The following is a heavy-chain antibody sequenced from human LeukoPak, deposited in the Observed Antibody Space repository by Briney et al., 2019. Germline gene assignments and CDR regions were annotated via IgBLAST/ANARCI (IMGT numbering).Heavy chain of an antibody. CDR1: GFTFSSYS. CDR3: ARDYVYAFDY. V-gene: IGHV3-48*01. CDR2: FSGSGNAK. D-gene: IGHD2/OR15-2a*01. Sequence: GGSLRLSCAASGFTFSSYSMNWVRQAPGQGLEWVSYFSGSGNAKPYTDSVKGRFSISRENGKNGLYRQMNTLRAEDTAVYFCARDYVYAFDYWGQGTLVTVSS. J-gene: IGHJ4*02.